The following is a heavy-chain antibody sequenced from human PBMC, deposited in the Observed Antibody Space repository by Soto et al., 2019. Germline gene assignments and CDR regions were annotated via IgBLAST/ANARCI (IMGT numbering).Heavy chain of an antibody. J-gene: IGHJ3*02. D-gene: IGHD3-3*01. CDR3: ARGGGVGVAGSAAFDM. Sequence: QLHLVQSGAVVKKPGASVTVSCSASGYPVTAYYMHWVRQAPGRGLEGMGGINPATGAAKYTQTFPGRVPMTRDTSTSTVFMELRGPTSEATAVFYCARGGGVGVAGSAAFDMWGQGTLVTVSS. CDR1: GYPVTAYY. V-gene: IGHV1-2*02. CDR2: INPATGAA.